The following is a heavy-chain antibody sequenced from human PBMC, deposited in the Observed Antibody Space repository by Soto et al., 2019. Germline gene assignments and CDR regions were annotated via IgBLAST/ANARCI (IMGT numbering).Heavy chain of an antibody. Sequence: QVQLVQSGAEVKKPGASVKVSCKASGYTFTNFGISWVRQAPGQGLEWMGWISAYNGNTNSAQKFQDRVNMTTDTATSTAYMELRSLRSDDTAIYYGARGGTPLDYWGQGTLVTVSS. D-gene: IGHD3-16*01. CDR2: ISAYNGNT. V-gene: IGHV1-18*01. CDR3: ARGGTPLDY. CDR1: GYTFTNFG. J-gene: IGHJ4*02.